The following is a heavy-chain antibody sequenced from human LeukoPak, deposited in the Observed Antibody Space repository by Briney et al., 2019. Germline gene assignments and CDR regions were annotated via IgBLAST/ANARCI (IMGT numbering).Heavy chain of an antibody. J-gene: IGHJ5*02. CDR2: INHSGST. D-gene: IGHD3-10*01. V-gene: IGHV4-34*01. CDR3: ARGREVRGVIGNWLDP. Sequence: SETLSLTCAVYGGSFSGYYWSWIRQPPGKGLEWIGEINHSGSTNYNPSLKSRVTISVDRSKNQFSLKLSSVTAADTAVYYCARGREVRGVIGNWLDPWGQGTLVTVSS. CDR1: GGSFSGYY.